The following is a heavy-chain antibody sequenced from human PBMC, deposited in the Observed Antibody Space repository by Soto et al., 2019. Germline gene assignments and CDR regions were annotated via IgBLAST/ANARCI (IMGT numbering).Heavy chain of an antibody. Sequence: QVQLVQSGAEVKKPGPSVKFSCKASEATFSSYAISWVRQAPGKGLEWMGGIIPIFGTANYAQKYQGRVTITADESTSTAYMELSSLRSEDTAVYYCALSDDPPITMIVVDWGQGTLVTVSS. J-gene: IGHJ4*02. D-gene: IGHD3-22*01. CDR2: IIPIFGTA. V-gene: IGHV1-69*01. CDR1: EATFSSYA. CDR3: ALSDDPPITMIVVD.